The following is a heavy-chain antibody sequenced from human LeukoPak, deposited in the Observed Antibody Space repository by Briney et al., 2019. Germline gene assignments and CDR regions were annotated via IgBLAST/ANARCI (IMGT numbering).Heavy chain of an antibody. J-gene: IGHJ5*02. CDR3: AKDAHTYYDILNGDWFDP. V-gene: IGHV3-23*01. CDR2: VSGSGGST. CDR1: GFTFSSYA. D-gene: IGHD3-9*01. Sequence: GGSLRLSCAASGFTFSSYAMSWVRQAPGKGLEWVSAVSGSGGSTYYADSVKGRFTISRDNSKNTLYLQMNSLRAEDTAVYYCAKDAHTYYDILNGDWFDPWGQGTLVTVSS.